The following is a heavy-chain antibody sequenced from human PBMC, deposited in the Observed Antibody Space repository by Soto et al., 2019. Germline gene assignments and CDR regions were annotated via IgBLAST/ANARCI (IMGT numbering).Heavy chain of an antibody. Sequence: SVKVSCKASGGTFSSYAISWVRQAPGQGLEWMGGIIPIFGTANYAQKFQDRVTITADESTSTAYMELSSLRSEDTAVYYCARDLLAELENWFDPWGQGTLVTVSS. CDR1: GGTFSSYA. J-gene: IGHJ5*02. V-gene: IGHV1-69*13. D-gene: IGHD3-3*01. CDR2: IIPIFGTA. CDR3: ARDLLAELENWFDP.